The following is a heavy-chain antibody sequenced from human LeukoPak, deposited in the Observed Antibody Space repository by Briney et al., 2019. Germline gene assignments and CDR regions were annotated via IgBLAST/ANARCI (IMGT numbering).Heavy chain of an antibody. Sequence: GGSLRLSCAASGFTFSSYGMHWVRQAPGKGLEWVTVISYDGSNKYYADSVKGRFSISRDSSKNILYLQMNSLRAEDTAVYYCAKDRCSNGIGCYFYYMDVWGKGTTVTISS. J-gene: IGHJ6*03. CDR2: ISYDGSNK. CDR3: AKDRCSNGIGCYFYYMDV. V-gene: IGHV3-30*18. CDR1: GFTFSSYG. D-gene: IGHD2-8*01.